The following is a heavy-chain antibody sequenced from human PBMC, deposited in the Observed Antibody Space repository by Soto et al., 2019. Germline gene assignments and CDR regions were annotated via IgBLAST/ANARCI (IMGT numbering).Heavy chain of an antibody. J-gene: IGHJ6*03. CDR2: ISSSGSTI. CDR3: AGTQGDSSSWYADYYYYYYMDV. V-gene: IGHV3-11*01. CDR1: GFTFSDYY. D-gene: IGHD6-13*01. Sequence: SLRLSCAASGFTFSDYYMSWIRQAPGKGLEWVSYISSSGSTIYYADSVKGRFTISRDNAKNSLYLQMNSLRAEDTAVYYCAGTQGDSSSWYADYYYYYYMDVWGKGTTVTVSS.